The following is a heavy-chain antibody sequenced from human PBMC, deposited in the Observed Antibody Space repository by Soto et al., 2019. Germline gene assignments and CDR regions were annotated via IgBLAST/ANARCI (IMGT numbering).Heavy chain of an antibody. CDR1: GGSISSSSYY. V-gene: IGHV4-39*01. CDR2: IYYSGST. J-gene: IGHJ4*02. Sequence: QLQLQESGPGLVKPSETLSLTCTVSGGSISSSSYYWGWIRQPPGKGLEWIGSIYYSGSTYYNPSLKSRVTISVDTSKNQFSLKLSSVTAADTAVYYCARHLSGSSWALGYGLADYWGQGTLVTVSS. CDR3: ARHLSGSSWALGYGLADY. D-gene: IGHD6-13*01.